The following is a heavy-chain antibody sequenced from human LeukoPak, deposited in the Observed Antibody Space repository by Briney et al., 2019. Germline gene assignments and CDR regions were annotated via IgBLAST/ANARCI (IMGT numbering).Heavy chain of an antibody. CDR3: ARDFALPIGSYYYYGMDV. J-gene: IGHJ6*02. CDR1: GFTFSSYG. D-gene: IGHD3-22*01. CDR2: IWYGGSNK. Sequence: PGGSLRLSCAASGFTFSSYGMHWVRQAPGKGLEWVAVIWYGGSNKYYADSVKGRFTISRDNSKNTLYLQMNSLRAEDTAVYYCARDFALPIGSYYYYGMDVWGQGTTVTVSS. V-gene: IGHV3-33*08.